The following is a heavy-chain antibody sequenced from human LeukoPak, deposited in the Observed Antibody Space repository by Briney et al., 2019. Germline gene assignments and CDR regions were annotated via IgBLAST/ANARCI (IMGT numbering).Heavy chain of an antibody. D-gene: IGHD2-15*01. J-gene: IGHJ3*02. Sequence: GGSLRLSCAGSGFTFSSYAMAWVRQTPEKGLEWVAIISSSDGGTYYIDSVKGRFTISRDNSKNMLNLQMNSLRAEDTAVYYCARHPQYCSGGSCYSDDAFDIWGQGTMVTVSS. CDR3: ARHPQYCSGGSCYSDDAFDI. V-gene: IGHV3-23*01. CDR2: ISSSDGGT. CDR1: GFTFSSYA.